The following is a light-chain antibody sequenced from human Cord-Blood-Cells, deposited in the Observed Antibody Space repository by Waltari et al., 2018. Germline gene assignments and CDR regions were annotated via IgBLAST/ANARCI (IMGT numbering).Light chain of an antibody. V-gene: IGLV2-14*01. CDR3: SSYTSSSTYV. Sequence: QSALTQPASVSGSPGQSITISCTGTSSDGGGYNYVSWYQQHPGKAPKLMIYDFSKRPSGVSNRFSGSKSGNTASLTISGLQAEDEADYYCSSYTSSSTYVFGTGTKVTVL. CDR2: DFS. J-gene: IGLJ1*01. CDR1: SSDGGGYNY.